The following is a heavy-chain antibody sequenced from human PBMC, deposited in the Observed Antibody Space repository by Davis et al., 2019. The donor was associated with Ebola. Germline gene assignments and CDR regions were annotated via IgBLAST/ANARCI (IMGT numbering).Heavy chain of an antibody. V-gene: IGHV1-2*04. Sequence: ASVKVSCKASGYTFTSYYMHWVRQAPGQGLEWMGWINPNSGGTNYAQKFQGWVTMTRDTSINTAYMELSRLRSDDTAVYYCARWGGYSNYGMDVWGQGTTVTVSS. D-gene: IGHD4-11*01. J-gene: IGHJ6*02. CDR3: ARWGGYSNYGMDV. CDR2: INPNSGGT. CDR1: GYTFTSYY.